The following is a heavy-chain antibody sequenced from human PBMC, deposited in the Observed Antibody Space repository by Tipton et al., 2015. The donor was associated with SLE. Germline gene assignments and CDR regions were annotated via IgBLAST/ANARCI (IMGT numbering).Heavy chain of an antibody. J-gene: IGHJ4*02. CDR2: IYYSGST. V-gene: IGHV4-59*11. CDR3: ARGVASDY. CDR1: GGSISSHY. D-gene: IGHD3-3*01. Sequence: TLSLTCTVSGGSISSHYWSWIRQPPGKGLEWIGYIYYSGSTNYNPSLKSRVTISVDTSKNQFSLKLSSVTAADTAVYYCARGVASDYWGQGTLVTVSS.